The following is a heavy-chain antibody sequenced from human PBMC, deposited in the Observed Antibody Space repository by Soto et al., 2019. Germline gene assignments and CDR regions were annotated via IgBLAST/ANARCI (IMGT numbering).Heavy chain of an antibody. D-gene: IGHD4-4*01. CDR3: AHTTGGDLDS. Sequence: QITLRESAPTPVRPRQTLTVTCTFSGFSFDTSGVSVAWIRQPPGRALEWLALIHWDGSALSSPHLKTRLTVHTGTSTNQVLRRVTSVGPVDTATYYSAHTTGGDLDSWCQGTLVTVSS. CDR2: IHWDGSA. CDR1: GFSFDTSGVS. J-gene: IGHJ4*02. V-gene: IGHV2-5*02.